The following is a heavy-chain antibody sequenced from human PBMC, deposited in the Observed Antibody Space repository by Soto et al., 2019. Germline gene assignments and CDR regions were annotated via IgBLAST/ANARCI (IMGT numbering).Heavy chain of an antibody. J-gene: IGHJ4*02. V-gene: IGHV3-48*01. CDR1: GFTFSSYS. D-gene: IGHD5-12*01. CDR2: ISSSSSTI. CDR3: ASQSSEWLLFAS. Sequence: SGGSLRLSCAASGFTFSSYSMNWVRQAPGKGLEWVSYISSSSSTIYYADSAKGRFTISRDNAKNSLYLQMNSLRAEDTAVYYCASQSSEWLLFASWGQGTLVTVSS.